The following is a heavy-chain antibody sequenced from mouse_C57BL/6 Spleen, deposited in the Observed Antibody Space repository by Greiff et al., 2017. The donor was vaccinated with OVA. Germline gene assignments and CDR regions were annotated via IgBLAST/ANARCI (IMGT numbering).Heavy chain of an antibody. Sequence: DVMLVESGGGLVKPGGSLKLSCAASGFTFSSYTMSWVRQTPEKRLEWVATISGGGGNTYYPDSVKGRFTISRDNAKNTLYLQMSSLRSEDTALYYCARLLGDWYFDVWGTGTTVTVSS. V-gene: IGHV5-9*01. J-gene: IGHJ1*03. CDR3: ARLLGDWYFDV. CDR1: GFTFSSYT. D-gene: IGHD4-1*01. CDR2: ISGGGGNT.